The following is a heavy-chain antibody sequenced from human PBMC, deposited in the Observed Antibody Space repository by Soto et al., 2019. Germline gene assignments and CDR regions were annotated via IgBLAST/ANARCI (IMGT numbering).Heavy chain of an antibody. Sequence: ASVKVSCKASGYTFTGYYMHWVRQAPGQGLEWMGWINPNSGGTNYAQKFQGWVTMTRDTSISTSYMELSRLRSDDTAVYYCARSIAVAGMPYYYYGMDVWGQGTTVTVSS. V-gene: IGHV1-2*04. D-gene: IGHD6-19*01. CDR3: ARSIAVAGMPYYYYGMDV. CDR2: INPNSGGT. CDR1: GYTFTGYY. J-gene: IGHJ6*02.